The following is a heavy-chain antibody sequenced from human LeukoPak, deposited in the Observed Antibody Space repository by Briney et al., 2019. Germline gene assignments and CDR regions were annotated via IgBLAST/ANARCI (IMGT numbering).Heavy chain of an antibody. J-gene: IGHJ3*02. D-gene: IGHD4-23*01. CDR2: VRYDESTK. CDR1: GFTFSNYG. CDR3: ARGPTVLNDAFDI. Sequence: GGSLRLSCAASGFTFSNYGMHWVRQAPGKGLEWVAFVRYDESTKFYADSVKGRFTISRDNSKNTLYLQMNSLRAEDTAVYYCARGPTVLNDAFDIWGQGTMVTVSS. V-gene: IGHV3-30*02.